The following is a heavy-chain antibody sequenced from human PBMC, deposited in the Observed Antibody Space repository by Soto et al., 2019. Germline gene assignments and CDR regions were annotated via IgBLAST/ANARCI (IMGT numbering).Heavy chain of an antibody. CDR2: ISGSGGST. Sequence: VKGLEWVSAISGSGGSTYYADSGKGRFTISRDASKNTLYLQMDSLRAEDKAVYYCATIFFFQAEDGIRDL. J-gene: IGHJ2*01. CDR3: ATIFFFQAEDGIRDL. V-gene: IGHV3-23*01. D-gene: IGHD3-3*01.